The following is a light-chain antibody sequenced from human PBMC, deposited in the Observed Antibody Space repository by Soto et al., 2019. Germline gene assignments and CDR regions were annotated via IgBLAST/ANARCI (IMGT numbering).Light chain of an antibody. CDR3: HKYNHAPT. CDR2: ATY. J-gene: IGKJ4*01. Sequence: DIQLTQSPSSLSASVGDRVTITCRASQAISSYLAWYQQKPGKVPELLIYATYTLQSGAPSRFSGSECGTDFTFTICNLQPDYVATYYCHKYNHAPTFGGGTKVEIK. V-gene: IGKV1-27*01. CDR1: QAISSY.